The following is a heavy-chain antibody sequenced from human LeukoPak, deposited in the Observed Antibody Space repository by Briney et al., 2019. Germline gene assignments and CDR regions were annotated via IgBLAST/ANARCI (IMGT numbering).Heavy chain of an antibody. CDR3: ASLIFCSGGSCYPRTTYYFDY. J-gene: IGHJ4*02. Sequence: ASVKVSCKASGGTFSSYAISWVRQAPGQGLEWMGGIIPIFGTANYAQKFQGRVTITTDESTSTAYMELSSLRSEDTAVYYCASLIFCSGGSCYPRTTYYFDYWGQGTLVTVSS. CDR1: GGTFSSYA. CDR2: IIPIFGTA. V-gene: IGHV1-69*05. D-gene: IGHD2-15*01.